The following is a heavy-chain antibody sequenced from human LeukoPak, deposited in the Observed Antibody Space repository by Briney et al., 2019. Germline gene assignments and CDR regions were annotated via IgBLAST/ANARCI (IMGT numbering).Heavy chain of an antibody. Sequence: ASVKVSCKASGYTFTGYYMHWVRQAPGQGLEWMGIINPSGGSTSYAQKFQGRVTMTRDMSTSTVYMELSSLRSEDTAVYYCARAWYSSSSGGPQGFDYWGQGTLVTVSS. CDR3: ARAWYSSSSGGPQGFDY. D-gene: IGHD6-6*01. CDR2: INPSGGST. J-gene: IGHJ4*02. V-gene: IGHV1-46*01. CDR1: GYTFTGYY.